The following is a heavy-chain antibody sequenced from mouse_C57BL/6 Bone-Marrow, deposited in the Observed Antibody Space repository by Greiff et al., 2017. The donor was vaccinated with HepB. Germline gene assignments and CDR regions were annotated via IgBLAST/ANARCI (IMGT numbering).Heavy chain of an antibody. Sequence: EVMLQESGGGLVQPGGSMKLSCAASGFTFSDAWMDWVRQSPEKGLEWVAEIRNKANNHATYYAESVQGRFTISRDDSKSSVYLQMNSLRAEVTGIYYCTPLRRGYAMDYWGQGTSVTVSS. V-gene: IGHV6-6*01. CDR2: IRNKANNHAT. CDR1: GFTFSDAW. D-gene: IGHD2-12*01. CDR3: TPLRRGYAMDY. J-gene: IGHJ4*01.